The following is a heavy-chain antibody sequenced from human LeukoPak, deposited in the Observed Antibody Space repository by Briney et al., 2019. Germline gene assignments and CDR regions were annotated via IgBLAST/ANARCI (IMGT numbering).Heavy chain of an antibody. J-gene: IGHJ3*02. CDR3: ARDDFWSGSRAFDI. D-gene: IGHD3-3*01. CDR2: IYTSGST. V-gene: IGHV4-4*07. CDR1: GGSISSYY. Sequence: PSETLSLTCAVSGGSISSYYWNWIRQSAGKGLEWIGRIYTSGSTNYNPSLKSRVTMSVDTSKNQFSLKVSSVTAADTAVYYCARDDFWSGSRAFDIWGQGTWVTVSS.